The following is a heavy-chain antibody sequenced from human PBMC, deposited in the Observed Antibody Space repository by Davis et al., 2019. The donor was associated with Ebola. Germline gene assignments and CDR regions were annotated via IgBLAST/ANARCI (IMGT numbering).Heavy chain of an antibody. CDR2: ISSSGNLI. CDR1: GFTFSSYS. D-gene: IGHD1-7*01. V-gene: IGHV3-48*02. Sequence: GESLKISCAASGFTFSSYSMNWVRQAPGKGLEWVSFISSSGNLIYYADSVKGRFTISRDNAKNSLYLQMNSLRDEDTAVYYCARAGNYRFDYWGQGTLVTVSS. CDR3: ARAGNYRFDY. J-gene: IGHJ4*02.